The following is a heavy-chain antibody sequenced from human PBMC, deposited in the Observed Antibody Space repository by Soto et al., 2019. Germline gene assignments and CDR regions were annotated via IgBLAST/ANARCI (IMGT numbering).Heavy chain of an antibody. J-gene: IGHJ3*02. Sequence: SETLSLTCTVSGGSVSSGSYYWSWIRQPPGKGLEWIGRIYTSGSTNYNPSLKSRVTMSVDTSKNQFSLKLSSVTAADTAVYYCARGGEGKVTAIPSDAFDIWGQGTMVTVSS. CDR2: IYTSGST. V-gene: IGHV4-61*01. CDR3: ARGGEGKVTAIPSDAFDI. CDR1: GGSVSSGSYY. D-gene: IGHD2-21*02.